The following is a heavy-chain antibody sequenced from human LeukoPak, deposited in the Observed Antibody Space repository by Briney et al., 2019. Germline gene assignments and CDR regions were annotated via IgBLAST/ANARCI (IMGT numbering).Heavy chain of an antibody. CDR2: IIPIFGTA. CDR3: ARDARIVGATNYLDY. CDR1: GGTFSSYA. D-gene: IGHD1-26*01. Sequence: SVKVSCKASGGTFSSYAISWVRQAPGQGLEWMGGIIPIFGTANYAQKFQGRVTITADESTSTAYMELSSLRSEDTAVYYCARDARIVGATNYLDYGGQGTLVTVSS. V-gene: IGHV1-69*01. J-gene: IGHJ4*02.